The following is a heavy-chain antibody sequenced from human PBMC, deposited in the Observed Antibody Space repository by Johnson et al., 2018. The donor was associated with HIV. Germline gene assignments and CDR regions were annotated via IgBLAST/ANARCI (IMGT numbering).Heavy chain of an antibody. CDR1: GFTVSTYY. CDR3: ATYYYDSSGYSYAFDI. V-gene: IGHV3-53*01. Sequence: VQLVESGGGLIQPGGSLRLSCAASGFTVSTYYMTWVRQASGKGLELVSLLYSSGKTYYADSMKGRFTISRDYSKNRLYLQMNSLRAEDTAVYYCATYYYDSSGYSYAFDIWGQGTMVTVSS. D-gene: IGHD3-22*01. J-gene: IGHJ3*02. CDR2: LYSSGKT.